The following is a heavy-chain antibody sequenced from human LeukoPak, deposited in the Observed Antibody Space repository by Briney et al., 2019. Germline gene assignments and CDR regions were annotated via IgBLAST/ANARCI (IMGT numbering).Heavy chain of an antibody. CDR1: GFTFSSYA. D-gene: IGHD6-13*01. J-gene: IGHJ4*02. CDR2: ISGSGGST. Sequence: GGSLRLSCAASGFTFSSYAMSWVRQAPGKGPEWVSAISGSGGSTYYADSVKSRFTISRDNSKNTLYLQMNSLRAEDTAVYYCAKGMGIAAAGTGAQFDYWGQGTLVTVSS. V-gene: IGHV3-23*01. CDR3: AKGMGIAAAGTGAQFDY.